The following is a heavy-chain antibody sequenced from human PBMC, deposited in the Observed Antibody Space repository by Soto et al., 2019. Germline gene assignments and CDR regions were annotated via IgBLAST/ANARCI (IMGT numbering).Heavy chain of an antibody. Sequence: GESLKISCKGSGYSFTSYWISWVRQMPGKGLEWMGRIDPSDSYTNYSPSFQGHVTISADKSISTAYLQWSSLKASDTAMYYCARQPPKNYYDSSGYPYWGQGTLVTVS. J-gene: IGHJ4*02. CDR2: IDPSDSYT. D-gene: IGHD3-22*01. CDR1: GYSFTSYW. V-gene: IGHV5-10-1*01. CDR3: ARQPPKNYYDSSGYPY.